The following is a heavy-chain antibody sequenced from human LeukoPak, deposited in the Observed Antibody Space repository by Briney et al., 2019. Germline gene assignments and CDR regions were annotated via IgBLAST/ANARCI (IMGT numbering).Heavy chain of an antibody. V-gene: IGHV4-34*01. CDR3: ARALRYFDWSWAS. J-gene: IGHJ4*02. Sequence: SETLSLTRTVSGGSISSYYWSWIRQPPGKGLEWIGEINHSGSTNYNPSLKSRVTISVDTSKNQFSLKLSSVTAADTAVYYCARALRYFDWSWASWGQGTLVTVSS. CDR1: GGSISSYY. D-gene: IGHD3-9*01. CDR2: INHSGST.